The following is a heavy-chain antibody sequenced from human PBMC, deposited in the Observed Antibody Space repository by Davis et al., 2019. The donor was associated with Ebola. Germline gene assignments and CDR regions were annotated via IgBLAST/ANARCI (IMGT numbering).Heavy chain of an antibody. CDR2: IPYDGNHI. D-gene: IGHD5-18*01. V-gene: IGHV3-30*04. J-gene: IGHJ6*02. Sequence: GESLKISCAASGFIFRTYTMHWVRQAPGKGLEWVAVIPYDGNHISYAESVRGRFTISRDNSKNTLYLQMNSLRAEDTAVYYCAKQWIQLWLDYYYGMDVWGQGTTVTVSS. CDR3: AKQWIQLWLDYYYGMDV. CDR1: GFIFRTYT.